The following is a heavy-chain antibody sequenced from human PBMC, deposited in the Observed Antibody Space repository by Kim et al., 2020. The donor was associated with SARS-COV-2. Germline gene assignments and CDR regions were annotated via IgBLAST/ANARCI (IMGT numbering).Heavy chain of an antibody. Sequence: SVKVSCKASGGTFNSHSIVWVRQAPGQGLEWMGRIIPVIGSGNYAQRFRGRLTITADEPTTTAYMELSNLKFEDTGVYYCAKGRDSSGYHLDYWGQGTLVTVSS. CDR2: IIPVIGSG. D-gene: IGHD3-22*01. CDR3: AKGRDSSGYHLDY. CDR1: GGTFNSHS. V-gene: IGHV1-69*11. J-gene: IGHJ4*01.